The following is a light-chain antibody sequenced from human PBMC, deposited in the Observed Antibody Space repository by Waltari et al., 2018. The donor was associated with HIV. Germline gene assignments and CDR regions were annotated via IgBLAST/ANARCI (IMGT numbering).Light chain of an antibody. V-gene: IGKV1-39*01. CDR2: VST. CDR3: QQNYNKPRT. Sequence: DIQMTQSPPSLTASVGDRVTITCRASQNIGSYLNWYQLRPGQAPNVLIYVSTNLQIGVPSRFSGSGSGTEFTLTITDLQPEDFVFYFCQQNYNKPRTFGQGTK. CDR1: QNIGSY. J-gene: IGKJ1*01.